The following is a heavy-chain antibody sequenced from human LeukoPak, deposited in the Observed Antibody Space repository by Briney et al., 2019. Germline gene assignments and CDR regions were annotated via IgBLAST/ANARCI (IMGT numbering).Heavy chain of an antibody. CDR3: ASAIAAADAY. J-gene: IGHJ4*02. Sequence: PGGSLRLSCAASGFTFSSYAMHWVRQAPGKGLEWVAVISYDGSNKYYADTVKGRFTISRDNSKNTLYLQVNSLRAEDAAVYYRASAIAAADAYWGQGTLVTVSS. CDR1: GFTFSSYA. V-gene: IGHV3-30-3*01. D-gene: IGHD6-13*01. CDR2: ISYDGSNK.